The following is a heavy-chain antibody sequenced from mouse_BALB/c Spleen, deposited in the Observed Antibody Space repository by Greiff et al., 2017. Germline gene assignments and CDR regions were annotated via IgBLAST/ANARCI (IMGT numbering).Heavy chain of an antibody. D-gene: IGHD4-1*01. CDR1: GYAFTNYL. Sequence: QVHVKQSGAELVRPGTSVKVSCKASGYAFTNYLIEWVKQRPGQGLEWIGVINPGSGGTNYNEKFKGKATLTADKSSSTAYMQLSSLTSDDSAVYVCARGGAGTSYYAMDYWGQGTSVTVSS. J-gene: IGHJ4*01. CDR3: ARGGAGTSYYAMDY. CDR2: INPGSGGT. V-gene: IGHV1-54*01.